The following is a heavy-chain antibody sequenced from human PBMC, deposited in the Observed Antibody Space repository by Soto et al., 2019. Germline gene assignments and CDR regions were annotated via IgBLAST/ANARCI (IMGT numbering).Heavy chain of an antibody. CDR3: ARDGGVAATLANYFDY. D-gene: IGHD2-15*01. V-gene: IGHV3-21*01. CDR1: GFTFNSYS. J-gene: IGHJ4*02. CDR2: MSRSSRYI. Sequence: WGSLRLSCAASGFTFNSYSMNWVRQAPGKGLEWVSSMSRSSRYIYYADSVKGRFTISRDNAKNSVYLQMNSLRAEDTAVYYWARDGGVAATLANYFDYWGQGTLVTVSS.